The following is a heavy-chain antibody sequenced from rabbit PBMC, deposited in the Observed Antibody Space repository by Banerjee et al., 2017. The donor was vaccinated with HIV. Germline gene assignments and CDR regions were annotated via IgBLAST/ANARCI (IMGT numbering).Heavy chain of an antibody. J-gene: IGHJ6*01. D-gene: IGHD2-1*01. V-gene: IGHV1S39*01. CDR3: ATFLSKYGGADF. CDR1: GFDFNNGG. Sequence: QEQLVESGGGLVQPGGSLTLSCKASGFDFNNGGVSWVRQAPGKGLEWIGYIDPVFSSTHYASWVKGRFTISKASSTTVTLQMTSLTAADTATHFCATFLSKYGGADFWGPGTLVTVS. CDR2: IDPVFSST.